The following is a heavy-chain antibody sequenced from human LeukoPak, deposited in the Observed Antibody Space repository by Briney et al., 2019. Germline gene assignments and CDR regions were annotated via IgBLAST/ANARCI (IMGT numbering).Heavy chain of an antibody. CDR1: GVSISSSSYY. CDR2: IYYSGST. V-gene: IGHV4-39*01. Sequence: PSETLSLTCTVSGVSISSSSYYWGWIRQPPGKGLEWIGSIYYSGSTYYNPSLKSRVTISVDTSKNQFSLKLTSVTAADTAVYYCVRGYSYSNFDYWGQGTLVTVSS. J-gene: IGHJ4*02. D-gene: IGHD5-18*01. CDR3: VRGYSYSNFDY.